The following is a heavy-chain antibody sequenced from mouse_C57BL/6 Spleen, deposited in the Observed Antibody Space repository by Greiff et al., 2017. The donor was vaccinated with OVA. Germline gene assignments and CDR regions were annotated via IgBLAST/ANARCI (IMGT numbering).Heavy chain of an antibody. V-gene: IGHV5-4*01. CDR3: ARCSSYCDY. CDR2: ISDGGSYT. J-gene: IGHJ2*01. Sequence: EVQVVESGGGLVKPGGSLKLSCAASGFTFSSYAMSWVRQTPEKRLEWVATISDGGSYTYYPDNVKGRFTISRDNAKNNLYLQMSHLKSEDTAMYYCARCSSYCDYWGQGTTLTVSS. D-gene: IGHD1-1*01. CDR1: GFTFSSYA.